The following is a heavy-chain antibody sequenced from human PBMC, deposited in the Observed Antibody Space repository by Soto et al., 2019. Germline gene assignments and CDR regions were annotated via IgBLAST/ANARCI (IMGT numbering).Heavy chain of an antibody. CDR3: ARDFLTVEYSGGDCPNWFDP. CDR1: GFIFSGDS. V-gene: IGHV3-21*01. D-gene: IGHD2-21*02. Sequence: TVGPLRLSCAASGFIFSGDSMNCVRQAPGKGLEWVSSISSSSSYIYYADSVKGRFTISRDNAKNSLYLQMNSLRAEDTAVYYCARDFLTVEYSGGDCPNWFDPWGQGTLVTVSS. J-gene: IGHJ5*02. CDR2: ISSSSSYI.